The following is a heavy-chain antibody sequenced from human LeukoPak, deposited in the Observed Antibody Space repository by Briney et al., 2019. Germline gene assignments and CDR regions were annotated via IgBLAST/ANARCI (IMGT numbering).Heavy chain of an antibody. Sequence: GGPLRLSCAASGFTFSSYAMSWVRQAPGKGLVWVSRINSDGSSRNYAGSVKGRFTISRDNAKNTLNLQMNSLRAEDTAVYYCARAPYYASGTYYYFYYAMDVWGQGTTVTVSS. D-gene: IGHD3-10*01. CDR3: ARAPYYASGTYYYFYYAMDV. CDR1: GFTFSSYA. J-gene: IGHJ6*02. V-gene: IGHV3-74*01. CDR2: INSDGSSR.